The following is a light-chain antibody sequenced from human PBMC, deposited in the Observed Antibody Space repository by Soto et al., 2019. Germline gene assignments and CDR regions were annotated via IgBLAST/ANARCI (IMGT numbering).Light chain of an antibody. CDR3: QHRSNWRVT. Sequence: EIVLTQSPATLSLSPGERATLSCRASQSVSSYLVWFQQKPGQAPRLLIYDASNRATGIPARFSGSGSGTDFTLTISSLEPEDFAVYYCQHRSNWRVTFGQGTKLEIK. V-gene: IGKV3-11*01. CDR2: DAS. CDR1: QSVSSY. J-gene: IGKJ2*01.